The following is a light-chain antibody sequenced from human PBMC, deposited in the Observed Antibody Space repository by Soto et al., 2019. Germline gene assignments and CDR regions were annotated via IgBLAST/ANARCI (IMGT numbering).Light chain of an antibody. J-gene: IGKJ5*01. CDR1: QSVSSSY. V-gene: IGKV3-20*01. Sequence: IVASQSPGTVSLSTWERAALSCRASQSVSSSYLAWYQQKPGQAPRLLIYGASSRATGIPDRFSGSGSGTDFTLTISRLEPEDFAVYSCQQYGSSPTTVGQGTRLEIK. CDR2: GAS. CDR3: QQYGSSPTT.